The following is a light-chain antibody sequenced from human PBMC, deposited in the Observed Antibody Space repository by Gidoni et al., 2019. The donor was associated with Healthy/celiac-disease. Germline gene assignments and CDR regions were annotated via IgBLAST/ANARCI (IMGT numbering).Light chain of an antibody. Sequence: EICLTPSPGTLSLSPGEKATPPCRASQSVSSSYLAWYQQKPGQAPRLLIYGASSRATGIPDRFSGSGSGTDFTLTISRLEPEDFAVYYCQQYGSSQGFTFGPGTKVDIK. J-gene: IGKJ3*01. CDR1: QSVSSSY. V-gene: IGKV3-20*01. CDR2: GAS. CDR3: QQYGSSQGFT.